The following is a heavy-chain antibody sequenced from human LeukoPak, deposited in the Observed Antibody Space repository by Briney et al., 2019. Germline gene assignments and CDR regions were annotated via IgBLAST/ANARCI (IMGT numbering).Heavy chain of an antibody. CDR1: GFTFSSYW. J-gene: IGHJ5*02. V-gene: IGHV4-34*01. D-gene: IGHD1-7*01. Sequence: GSLRLSCAASGFTFSSYWMSWVRQAPGKGLEWIGEINHSGSTNYNPSLKSRVTISVDTSKNQFSLKLSSVTAADTAVYYCARGKTGTTRWFDPWGQGTLVTVSS. CDR2: INHSGST. CDR3: ARGKTGTTRWFDP.